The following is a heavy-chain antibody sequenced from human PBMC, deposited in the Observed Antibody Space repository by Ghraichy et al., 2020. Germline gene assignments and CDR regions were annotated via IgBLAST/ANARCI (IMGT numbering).Heavy chain of an antibody. CDR3: ARGIATTGTFFDY. CDR1: GFTVSSSY. J-gene: IGHJ4*02. V-gene: IGHV3-66*01. Sequence: GGYLRLSCAASGFTVSSSYMSWVRQAPGKGLEWVSVIYSGYSTYYADSVKGRFTISRDNSKNTVYLQMNSLRAEDTAVYYCARGIATTGTFFDYWGQGTLVTVSS. D-gene: IGHD6-13*01. CDR2: IYSGYST.